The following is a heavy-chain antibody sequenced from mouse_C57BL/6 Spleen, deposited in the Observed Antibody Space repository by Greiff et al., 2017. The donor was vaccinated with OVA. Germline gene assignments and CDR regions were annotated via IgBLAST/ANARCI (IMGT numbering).Heavy chain of an antibody. J-gene: IGHJ1*03. CDR1: GYTFTGYW. V-gene: IGHV1-9*01. Sequence: LQESGAELMKPGASVKLSCKATGYTFTGYWIEWVKQRPGHGLEWIGEILPGSGSTNYNEKFKGKATFTADTSSNTAYMQLSSLTTEDSAIYYCVRGGDYYGGIYWYFDVWGTGTTVTVSS. D-gene: IGHD1-1*01. CDR3: VRGGDYYGGIYWYFDV. CDR2: ILPGSGST.